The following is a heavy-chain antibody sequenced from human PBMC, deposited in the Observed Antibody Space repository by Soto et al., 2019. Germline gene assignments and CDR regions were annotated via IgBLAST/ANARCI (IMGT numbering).Heavy chain of an antibody. CDR1: GFTFRTYA. CDR2: IWYDGSNK. D-gene: IGHD2-15*01. Sequence: GGSLRLSCAASGFTFRTYAMHWVRQAPGKGLEWVAAIWYDGSNKYYVDSVKGRFTMSRDNSKNTLDLQMNSLRAEDTAVYYCARERDCSGGSCYRGDFDYWGQGILVTVSS. V-gene: IGHV3-33*01. J-gene: IGHJ4*02. CDR3: ARERDCSGGSCYRGDFDY.